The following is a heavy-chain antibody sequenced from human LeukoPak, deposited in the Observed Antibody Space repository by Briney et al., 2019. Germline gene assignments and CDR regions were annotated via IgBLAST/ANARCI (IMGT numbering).Heavy chain of an antibody. CDR2: ISGSGGST. J-gene: IGHJ6*02. D-gene: IGHD1-14*01. CDR3: AKDSIPPTYYYYGMDV. Sequence: GGSLRLSCAASGFTFSSYAMSWVRQAPGKGLEWVSAISGSGGSTYYADSVKGRFTISRDNSKNTLYLQMNSLRAEDTAVYYCAKDSIPPTYYYYGMDVWAQGTTVTVSS. CDR1: GFTFSSYA. V-gene: IGHV3-23*01.